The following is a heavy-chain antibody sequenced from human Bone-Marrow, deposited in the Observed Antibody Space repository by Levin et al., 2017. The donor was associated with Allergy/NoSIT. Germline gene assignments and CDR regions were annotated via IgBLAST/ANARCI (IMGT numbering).Heavy chain of an antibody. CDR3: ARTGGTLLEWPAYDY. CDR1: GGSIRSGDDY. V-gene: IGHV4-30-4*01. CDR2: ISNSGST. D-gene: IGHD3-3*01. J-gene: IGHJ4*02. Sequence: SQTLSLTCSVSGGSIRSGDDYWSWIRQPPGEGLEWIGYISNSGSTYYNPSLKSRLTISVDSAKNQISLKLRSVTAADTAVYYCARTGGTLLEWPAYDYWGQGALVTVSS.